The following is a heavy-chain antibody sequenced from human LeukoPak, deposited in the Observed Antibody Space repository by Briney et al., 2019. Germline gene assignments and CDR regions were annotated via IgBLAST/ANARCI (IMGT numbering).Heavy chain of an antibody. CDR2: VYYSGST. V-gene: IGHV4-59*01. CDR1: GGSFSGYY. CDR3: ATLNYGGKSNDAFDI. D-gene: IGHD4-23*01. J-gene: IGHJ3*02. Sequence: SETLSLTCTVSGGSFSGYYWSWIRQSPGKGLEYIGYVYYSGSTNYNPSLNNRVTISVDTSKNQFSLKLNSVTAADTAVYYCATLNYGGKSNDAFDIWGQGTMVTVSS.